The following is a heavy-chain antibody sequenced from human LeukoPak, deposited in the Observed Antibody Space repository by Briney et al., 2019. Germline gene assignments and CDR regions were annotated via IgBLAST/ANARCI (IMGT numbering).Heavy chain of an antibody. V-gene: IGHV3-21*01. CDR2: ISATSNHI. J-gene: IGHJ4*02. Sequence: PGGSLRLSCTASGFTFSRYTMNWVRQAPGKGLEWVSSISATSNHIFYPDSMQGRFTISRDNSKNTLYLQMNSLRAEDTAVYYCARSLASGSYKGDFDYWGQGTLVTVSS. D-gene: IGHD1-26*01. CDR1: GFTFSRYT. CDR3: ARSLASGSYKGDFDY.